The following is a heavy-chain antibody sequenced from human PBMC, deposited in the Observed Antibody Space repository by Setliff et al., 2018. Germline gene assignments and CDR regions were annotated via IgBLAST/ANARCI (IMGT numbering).Heavy chain of an antibody. CDR3: ARAYYYGSGNSHKYYMDV. CDR1: GGAISSSY. V-gene: IGHV4-4*09. CDR2: FYHSGSM. J-gene: IGHJ6*03. D-gene: IGHD3-10*01. Sequence: SETLSLTCTVSGGAISSSYWSWIRQPPGKGLEWIGYFYHSGSMNYNPSLKGRVTMSVDTANNQLSLKLTSVSAADTAVYYCARAYYYGSGNSHKYYMDVWGKGTAVTVSS.